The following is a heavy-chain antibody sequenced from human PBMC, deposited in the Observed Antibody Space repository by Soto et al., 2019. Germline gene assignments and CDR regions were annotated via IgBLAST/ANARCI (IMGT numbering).Heavy chain of an antibody. CDR3: ARDNPPLIAAAGPFDY. V-gene: IGHV6-1*01. J-gene: IGHJ4*02. CDR1: GDSVSSNSAA. CDR2: TYYRSKWYN. D-gene: IGHD6-13*01. Sequence: SQTLSLTCAISGDSVSSNSAAWNWIRQSPSRGLEWLGRTYYRSKWYNDYAVSVKSRITINPDTSKNQFSLQLNSVTPEDTAVYYCARDNPPLIAAAGPFDYWGQGTLVTVSS.